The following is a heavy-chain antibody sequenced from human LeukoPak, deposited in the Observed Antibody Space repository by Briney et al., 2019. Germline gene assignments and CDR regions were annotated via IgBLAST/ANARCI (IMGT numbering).Heavy chain of an antibody. J-gene: IGHJ4*02. Sequence: GGSLRLSCAASGFTFNTYSMNWVRQAPGKGLEWVSSISGSGGNTYYADSVKGRFTISRDNSKNTLYLQMNRLRAEDTAVYYCAPKVVGSTPFDYWGQGTLVTVSS. CDR3: APKVVGSTPFDY. D-gene: IGHD2-15*01. CDR2: ISGSGGNT. V-gene: IGHV3-23*01. CDR1: GFTFNTYS.